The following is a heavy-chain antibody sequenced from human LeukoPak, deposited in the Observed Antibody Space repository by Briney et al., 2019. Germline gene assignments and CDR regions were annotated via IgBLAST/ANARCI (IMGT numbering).Heavy chain of an antibody. J-gene: IGHJ4*02. CDR3: ARRILAPIDD. CDR1: GFTVTSSY. V-gene: IGHV3-53*01. CDR2: IYPTGAT. Sequence: PGGSLRLSCAASGFTVTSSYMTWVRQTPGKGLEWVSVIYPTGATYYADSVKGRFTISRDNSKNTVSLQMNSLRADDTALYYCARRILAPIDDWGQGTLVTVFS. D-gene: IGHD2/OR15-2a*01.